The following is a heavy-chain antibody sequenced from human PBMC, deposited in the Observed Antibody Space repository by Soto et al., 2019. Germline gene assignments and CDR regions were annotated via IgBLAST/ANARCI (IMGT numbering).Heavy chain of an antibody. Sequence: VSGPTLVNPTQTLTLTCSFSGFSLSTSGVGVGWIRQPPGKALEWLALIYWNDDKRYSPSLKSRLTITKDTSKNQVVLTMTNMDPVDTATYYCAHTGYSYGKNYYYYYGMDVWGQGTTVTVSS. D-gene: IGHD5-18*01. CDR2: IYWNDDK. CDR1: GFSLSTSGVG. J-gene: IGHJ6*02. V-gene: IGHV2-5*01. CDR3: AHTGYSYGKNYYYYYGMDV.